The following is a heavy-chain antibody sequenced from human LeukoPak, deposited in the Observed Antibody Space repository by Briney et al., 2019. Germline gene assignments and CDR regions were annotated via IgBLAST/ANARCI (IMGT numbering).Heavy chain of an antibody. V-gene: IGHV3-23*01. J-gene: IGHJ6*03. CDR1: GFTFSSYA. CDR2: ISGSGGST. Sequence: GGSLRLSCAASGFTFSSYAMSWVRQAPGKGLEWVSAISGSGGSTYYADSVKGRFTISRDNSKNTLYLQMNSLRAEDTAVYYCARQWSGLVYYMDVRGKGTTVTVSS. D-gene: IGHD3-10*01. CDR3: ARQWSGLVYYMDV.